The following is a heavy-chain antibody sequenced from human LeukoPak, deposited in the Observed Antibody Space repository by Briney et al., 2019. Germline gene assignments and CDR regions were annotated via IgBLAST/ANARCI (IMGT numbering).Heavy chain of an antibody. CDR1: GFTVSSNY. CDR2: IYSDGST. V-gene: IGHV3-53*05. J-gene: IGHJ3*02. CDR3: ARELREHGVFDI. D-gene: IGHD1-26*01. Sequence: GGSLRLSCAASGFTVSSNYMSWVRQAPGKGLEWVSEIYSDGSTYYAASVKGRFSISRGNSKNTVYLQMKSLRAEDTAVYYCARELREHGVFDIWGQGTMVTVSS.